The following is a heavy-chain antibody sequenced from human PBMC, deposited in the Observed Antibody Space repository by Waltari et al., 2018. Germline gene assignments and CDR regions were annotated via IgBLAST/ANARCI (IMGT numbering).Heavy chain of an antibody. CDR1: GGSISDIYW. CDR3: ARRTSSNTIDY. Sequence: QVQLQESGPGVVKPSETLSLTCAVPGGSISDIYWWSWIRQPPGKGLEWIGFIYGSSTSTNYNPSLKSRGTISKDTSKNQFSLKLSSVTAADTAVYYCARRTSSNTIDYWGQGVLVTVSS. V-gene: IGHV4-28*01. J-gene: IGHJ4*02. CDR2: IYGSSTST. D-gene: IGHD2-15*01.